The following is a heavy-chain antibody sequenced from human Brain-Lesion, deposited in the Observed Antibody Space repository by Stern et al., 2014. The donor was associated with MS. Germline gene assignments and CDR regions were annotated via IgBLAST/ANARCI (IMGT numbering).Heavy chain of an antibody. D-gene: IGHD2-2*01. CDR1: GGSISSGGYY. Sequence: VQLEESGPGLVKPSQTLSLSCTVSGGSISSGGYYWSWIRQPAGKGLEWIGRIFNSGSTSYPPPLKGRVPISIATSKNQFSLRLNSRTAADTAVYYCARGRVVPGFQYYATDVWGQGTTVIVSS. CDR3: ARGRVVPGFQYYATDV. CDR2: IFNSGST. J-gene: IGHJ6*02. V-gene: IGHV4-61*02.